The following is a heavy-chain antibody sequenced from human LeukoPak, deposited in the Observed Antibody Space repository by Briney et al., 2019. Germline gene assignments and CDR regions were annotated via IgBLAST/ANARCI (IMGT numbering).Heavy chain of an antibody. J-gene: IGHJ5*02. CDR1: GSRFTSYW. V-gene: IGHV5-51*01. Sequence: GESLKISCKGSGSRFTSYWIGWVRQMPGKGLEWMGIIYPGDSDTRYSPSFQGQVTISADKSISTAYLQWSSLKASDTAMYYCARQAVPAAIWFDPWGQGTLVTVSS. CDR3: ARQAVPAAIWFDP. CDR2: IYPGDSDT. D-gene: IGHD2-2*01.